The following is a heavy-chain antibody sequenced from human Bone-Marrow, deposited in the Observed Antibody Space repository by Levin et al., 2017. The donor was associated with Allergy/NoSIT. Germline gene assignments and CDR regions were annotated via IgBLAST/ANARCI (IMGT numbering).Heavy chain of an antibody. CDR1: GFTVSSNY. V-gene: IGHV3-53*01. CDR3: ARPATHYYYMDV. CDR2: IYSGGST. J-gene: IGHJ6*03. Sequence: SCAASGFTVSSNYMSWVRQAPGKGLEWVSVIYSGGSTYYADSVKGRFTISRDNSKNTLYLQMNSLRAEDTAVYYCARPATHYYYMDVWGKGTTVTVSS.